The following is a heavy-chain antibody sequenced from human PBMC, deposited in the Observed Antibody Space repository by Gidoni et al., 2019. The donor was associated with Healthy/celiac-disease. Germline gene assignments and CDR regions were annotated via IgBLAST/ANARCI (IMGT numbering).Heavy chain of an antibody. CDR3: ARGEFVAAGHDYYYYYGMDV. J-gene: IGHJ6*02. V-gene: IGHV3-30-3*01. CDR1: GFTFSSYA. Sequence: QVQLVESGGGVVQPGRSLRLSCAASGFTFSSYAMPWVRQAPGKGLEWVAGISYDGSNKYYADSVKGRFTISRDNSKNTLYLQMNSLRAEDTAVYYCARGEFVAAGHDYYYYYGMDVWGQGTTVTVSS. CDR2: ISYDGSNK. D-gene: IGHD6-13*01.